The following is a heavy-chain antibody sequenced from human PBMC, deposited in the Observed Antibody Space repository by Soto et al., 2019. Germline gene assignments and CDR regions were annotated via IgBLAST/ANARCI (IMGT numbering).Heavy chain of an antibody. CDR2: ISSSSSTI. Sequence: GGSLRLSCAASGFTFSSYSMNWVRQAPGKGLEWVSYISSSSSTIYYADSVKGRFTISRDNAKNSLYLQMNSLRAEDTAVYYCAKATGGADYDYIWGSYRYTGLSGDDAFDIWGQGTMVTVSS. D-gene: IGHD3-16*02. J-gene: IGHJ3*02. CDR1: GFTFSSYS. V-gene: IGHV3-48*01. CDR3: AKATGGADYDYIWGSYRYTGLSGDDAFDI.